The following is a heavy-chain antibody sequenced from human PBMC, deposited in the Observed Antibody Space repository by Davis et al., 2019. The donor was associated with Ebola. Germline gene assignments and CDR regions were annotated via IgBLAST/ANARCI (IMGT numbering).Heavy chain of an antibody. D-gene: IGHD3-3*01. CDR3: ARAKTTSGVDLGGIYSMDV. CDR2: INNRGDST. V-gene: IGHV3-NL1*01. Sequence: GESLKISCAASGFTFSASDMNWVRQAPGKGLEWVSNINNRGDSTHYADSVKGRSTISRDNSKNMVNLQMNSLRPDDTAVYHCARAKTTSGVDLGGIYSMDVWGQGTTVTVSS. CDR1: GFTFSASD. J-gene: IGHJ6*02.